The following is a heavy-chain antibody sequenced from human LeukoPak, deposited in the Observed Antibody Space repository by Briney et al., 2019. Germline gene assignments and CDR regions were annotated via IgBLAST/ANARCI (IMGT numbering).Heavy chain of an antibody. CDR2: IYYSGST. J-gene: IGHJ5*02. V-gene: IGHV4-61*01. Sequence: SETLSLTCTVSGGSVSSGSYYWSWIRQPPGKGLEYIGYIYYSGSTNYNPSLKSRVTISVDTSNNQFSLKLSSVTTADTAVYYCARGRGGSGKFSNWFDPWGQGTLVTVSS. CDR1: GGSVSSGSYY. D-gene: IGHD3-10*01. CDR3: ARGRGGSGKFSNWFDP.